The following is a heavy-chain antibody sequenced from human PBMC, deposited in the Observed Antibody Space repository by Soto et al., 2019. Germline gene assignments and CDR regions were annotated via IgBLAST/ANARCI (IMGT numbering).Heavy chain of an antibody. CDR2: ISGSSDST. V-gene: IGHV3-23*01. Sequence: PGGSLRLSCAASGFPFSTYAMSWVRQAPGKGLEWVSTISGSSDSTYYADSVTGRFVVSRDNSKNTLFLQMTSLKGDDTALYYCAKASAALFSTWPVAFDSWGHGSRVTVSS. J-gene: IGHJ4*01. CDR3: AKASAALFSTWPVAFDS. CDR1: GFPFSTYA. D-gene: IGHD2-15*01.